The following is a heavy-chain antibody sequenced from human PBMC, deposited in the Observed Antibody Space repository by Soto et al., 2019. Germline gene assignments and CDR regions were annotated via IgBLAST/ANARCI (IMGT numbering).Heavy chain of an antibody. CDR2: ISGYNGDT. V-gene: IGHV1-18*01. J-gene: IGHJ4*02. CDR1: GYTFTRYG. CDR3: ATRSPAFDY. Sequence: GASVKVSCKASGYTFTRYGISWVRQAPGQGLEWMGWISGYNGDTNYAQKFQGRVSMTIDTSTTTAYMELRSLTSDDTAVYYCATRSPAFDYWGQGTLVTVSS.